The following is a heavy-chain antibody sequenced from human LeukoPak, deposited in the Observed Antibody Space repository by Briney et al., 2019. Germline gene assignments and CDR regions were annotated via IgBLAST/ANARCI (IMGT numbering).Heavy chain of an antibody. CDR2: IIPIFGTA. V-gene: IGHV1-69*06. D-gene: IGHD1-26*01. CDR3: ARESGSYPYYFDY. CDR1: GGTFSSYA. J-gene: IGHJ4*02. Sequence: ASVKVSCKASGGTFSSYAISWVRQAPGQGLEWMGGIIPIFGTANYAQKFQGRVTITADKSTSTAYMELSSLRSEDTAVYYCARESGSYPYYFDYWGQGTLVTVSS.